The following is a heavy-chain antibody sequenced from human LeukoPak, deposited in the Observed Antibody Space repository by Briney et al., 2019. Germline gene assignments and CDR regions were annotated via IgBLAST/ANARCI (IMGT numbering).Heavy chain of an antibody. V-gene: IGHV3-7*03. Sequence: GGSLRLSCAASGFTFNNYLMSWVRQAPGKGLEWVAHIKQDGSEKYFVDSVKGRFTISRDNAENSLYLQMNTLGAEDTAVYYCARDSGNYDYWGQGTLVTVSS. CDR2: IKQDGSEK. CDR1: GFTFNNYL. CDR3: ARDSGNYDY. J-gene: IGHJ4*02. D-gene: IGHD1-26*01.